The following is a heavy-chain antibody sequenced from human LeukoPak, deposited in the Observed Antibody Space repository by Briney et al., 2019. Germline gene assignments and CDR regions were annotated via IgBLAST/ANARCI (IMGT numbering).Heavy chain of an antibody. CDR3: ARSGYDDFWSGYYTQDFDY. CDR2: IYTSGST. V-gene: IGHV4-4*07. D-gene: IGHD3-3*01. J-gene: IGHJ4*02. CDR1: GGSISSYY. Sequence: SETLSLTCTVSGGSISSYYWSWIRQPAGKGLEWIGRIYTSGSTNYNPSLKSRVTMSVDTSKNQFSLKLSSVTAADTSVYYCARSGYDDFWSGYYTQDFDYWGQGTLVTVSS.